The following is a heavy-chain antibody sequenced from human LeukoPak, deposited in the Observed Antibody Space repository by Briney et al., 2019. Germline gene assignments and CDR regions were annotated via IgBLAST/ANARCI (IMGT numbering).Heavy chain of an antibody. J-gene: IGHJ4*02. Sequence: PGGSLRLSCAASGFTVSSNYMSWVRQAPGKGLEWVSVIYTGGSTYYADSVKGRLTISRDDSKNTLYLQMNSLRAEDTAVYYCARERQLWLGYDCWGQGTLVTVSP. CDR2: IYTGGST. D-gene: IGHD5-18*01. CDR3: ARERQLWLGYDC. CDR1: GFTVSSNY. V-gene: IGHV3-53*01.